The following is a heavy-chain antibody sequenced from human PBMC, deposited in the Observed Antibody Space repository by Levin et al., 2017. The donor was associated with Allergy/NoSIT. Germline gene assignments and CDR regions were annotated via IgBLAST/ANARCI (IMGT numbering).Heavy chain of an antibody. CDR2: ISSSSSYI. Sequence: GGSLRLSCAASGFTFSSYSMNWVRQAPGKGLEWVSSISSSSSYIYYADSVKGRFTISRDNAKNSLYLQMNSLRAEDTAVYYCARDGYYDSSGPTREDTDYWGQGTLVTVSS. CDR1: GFTFSSYS. V-gene: IGHV3-21*01. J-gene: IGHJ4*02. D-gene: IGHD3-22*01. CDR3: ARDGYYDSSGPTREDTDY.